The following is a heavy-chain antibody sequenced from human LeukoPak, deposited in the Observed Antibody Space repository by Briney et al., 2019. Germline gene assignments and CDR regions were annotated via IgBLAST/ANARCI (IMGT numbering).Heavy chain of an antibody. CDR3: ARDSTTNPETNDAFDI. Sequence: GGSLRLSCAASGFTFSSYSMNWVRQAPGKGLEWVSSISSSSSYIYYADSVKGRFTISRDNAKNSLYLQMNSLRAEDTAVYYCARDSTTNPETNDAFDIWGQGTMVTVSS. CDR1: GFTFSSYS. V-gene: IGHV3-21*01. D-gene: IGHD1-14*01. J-gene: IGHJ3*02. CDR2: ISSSSSYI.